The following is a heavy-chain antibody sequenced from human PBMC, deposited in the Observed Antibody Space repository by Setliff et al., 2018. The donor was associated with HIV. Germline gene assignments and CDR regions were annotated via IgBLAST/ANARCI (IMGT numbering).Heavy chain of an antibody. D-gene: IGHD1-26*01. V-gene: IGHV4-59*11. CDR1: PDSINTHY. J-gene: IGHJ5*02. CDR2: ISHSGNT. Sequence: PSETLSLTWFWGFTSVGPDSINTHYWSWIRQPPGKGLEWIGCISHSGNTNFNPSLNSRVTISLDTSKNQFSLRLTSLTAADTAIYYCARSTVGAGASFPWGRGILVTVSS. CDR3: ARSTVGAGASFP.